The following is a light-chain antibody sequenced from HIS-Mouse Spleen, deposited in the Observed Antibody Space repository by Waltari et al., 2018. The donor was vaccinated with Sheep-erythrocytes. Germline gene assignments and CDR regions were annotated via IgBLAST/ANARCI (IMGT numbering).Light chain of an antibody. Sequence: QYALTQPASVSGSPGQSITISCPGTSSDVGSYNLVSLYQQHPGKAPQLMIYEGSKRPSGVSNRFSGSKSGNTASLTISGLQAEDEADYYCCSYAGSSTPWVFGGGTKLTVL. CDR1: SSDVGSYNL. CDR2: EGS. CDR3: CSYAGSSTPWV. V-gene: IGLV2-23*01. J-gene: IGLJ3*02.